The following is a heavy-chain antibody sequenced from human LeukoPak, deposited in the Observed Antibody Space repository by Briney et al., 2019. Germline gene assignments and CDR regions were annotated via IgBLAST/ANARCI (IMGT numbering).Heavy chain of an antibody. J-gene: IGHJ4*02. CDR1: RCTFTCYY. CDR3: ARDLDSSSSSICYFDY. Sequence: ASVKVSCMASRCTFTCYYIHWLRQAPGQELEWMGIINPSGGSTSYAQRFQGRVTMTRDTSTSTIYMELNSLRSEDTAVYYCARDLDSSSSSICYFDYWGQGTLVTVFS. CDR2: INPSGGST. V-gene: IGHV1-46*01. D-gene: IGHD6-13*01.